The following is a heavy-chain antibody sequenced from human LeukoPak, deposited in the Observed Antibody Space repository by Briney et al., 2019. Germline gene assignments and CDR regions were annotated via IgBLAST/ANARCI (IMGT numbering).Heavy chain of an antibody. Sequence: ASVKVSCKVSGYTLTELSMHWVRQAPGKGLEWMGGFDPEDGETIYAQKFQGRVTMTEDTSTDTAYMELSSLRSEDTAVYYCATDAAIYYGSGDWGQGTLVTVSS. V-gene: IGHV1-24*01. CDR3: ATDAAIYYGSGD. D-gene: IGHD3-10*01. CDR2: FDPEDGET. J-gene: IGHJ1*01. CDR1: GYTLTELS.